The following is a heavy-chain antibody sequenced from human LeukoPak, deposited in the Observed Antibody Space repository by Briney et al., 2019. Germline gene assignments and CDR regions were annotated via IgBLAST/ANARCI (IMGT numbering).Heavy chain of an antibody. CDR2: INPNSGGT. CDR1: GYTFTGCY. Sequence: ASVKVSCKASGYTFTGCYMHWVRQAPGQGLEWMGRINPNSGGTNYAQKFQGRVTMTRDTSISTAYMELSRLRSDDTAVYYCARDSHYYYDSSGYHDYWGQGTLVTVSS. D-gene: IGHD3-22*01. J-gene: IGHJ4*02. V-gene: IGHV1-2*06. CDR3: ARDSHYYYDSSGYHDY.